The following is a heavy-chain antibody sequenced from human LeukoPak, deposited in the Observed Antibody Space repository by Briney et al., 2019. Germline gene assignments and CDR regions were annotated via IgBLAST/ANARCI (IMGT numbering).Heavy chain of an antibody. D-gene: IGHD6-19*01. CDR2: IYYSGRT. CDR1: GASISSYY. V-gene: IGHV4-59*01. CDR3: ARHSSGWYYDLDY. J-gene: IGHJ4*02. Sequence: SETLSLTCTVSGASISSYYWSWIRQPPGKGLEWIGYIYYSGRTTYNPSLKSRVTISVDTSKNQFSLKLSSVTAADTAVYYCARHSSGWYYDLDYWGQGTLVTVSS.